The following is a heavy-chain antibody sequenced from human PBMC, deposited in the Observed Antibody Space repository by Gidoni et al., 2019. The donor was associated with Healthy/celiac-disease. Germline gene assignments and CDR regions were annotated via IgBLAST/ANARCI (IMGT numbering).Heavy chain of an antibody. V-gene: IGHV3-21*01. CDR3: ARANWGWSAFDY. CDR2: ISSSSSYI. J-gene: IGHJ4*02. D-gene: IGHD7-27*01. Sequence: EVQLVESGGGLVKPGGALRPSCAAAGGTFSSYSMNWVRQAPGKGLGWVSSISSSSSYIYYAASVKGRFTISRDNAKNSLYLHMNSLRAEDTAVSYCARANWGWSAFDYWGQGTLVTVSS. CDR1: GGTFSSYS.